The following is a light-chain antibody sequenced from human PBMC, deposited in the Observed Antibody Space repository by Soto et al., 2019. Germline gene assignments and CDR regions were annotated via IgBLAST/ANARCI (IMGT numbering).Light chain of an antibody. CDR1: SSNVGIYKL. CDR3: CSSGGSPTYV. Sequence: QSALTQPASVSGSPGQSITISCTGTSSNVGIYKLVSWYQQHPGKAPKLMIFEVNKRHSGVSNRFSGSKSGNTASLTISGLKFEDEADYYCCSSGGSPTYVFGTGTKVTV. J-gene: IGLJ1*01. V-gene: IGLV2-23*02. CDR2: EVN.